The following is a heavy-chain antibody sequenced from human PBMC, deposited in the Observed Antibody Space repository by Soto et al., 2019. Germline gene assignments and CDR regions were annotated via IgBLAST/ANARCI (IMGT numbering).Heavy chain of an antibody. CDR1: GGSFSTYY. V-gene: IGHV4-34*01. Sequence: SETLSLTCVVSGGSFSTYYYNWIRQSPGKGLEWIGEINHSGSNNYSPPLKSRVTMSLDTSKNQFSLKLTSVTAADTAVYYCARGGSNDWQVAFDIWGQGTRVTVSS. J-gene: IGHJ3*02. D-gene: IGHD3-9*01. CDR3: ARGGSNDWQVAFDI. CDR2: INHSGSN.